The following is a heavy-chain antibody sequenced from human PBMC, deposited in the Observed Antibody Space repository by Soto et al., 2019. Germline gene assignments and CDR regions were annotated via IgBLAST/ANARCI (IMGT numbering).Heavy chain of an antibody. Sequence: GGSLRLSCAASGFTVSSNYMSWVRQAPGKGLEWVSVIYSGGSTYYADSVKGRFTISRDNSKNTLYRQMKSLSAEDTAVYDCARGQPWAKEGYAFDIWGQGTMVTVSS. J-gene: IGHJ3*02. CDR1: GFTVSSNY. CDR3: ARGQPWAKEGYAFDI. V-gene: IGHV3-53*01. CDR2: IYSGGST. D-gene: IGHD5-12*01.